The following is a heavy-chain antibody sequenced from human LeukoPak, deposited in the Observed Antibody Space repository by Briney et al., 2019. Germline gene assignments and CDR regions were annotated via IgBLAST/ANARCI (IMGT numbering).Heavy chain of an antibody. D-gene: IGHD4/OR15-4a*01. V-gene: IGHV4-39*07. CDR2: IYYSGST. Sequence: PSETLSLTCTVSGGSISSSSYYWGWIRQPPGKGLEWIGSIYYSGSTYYNPSLKSRVTISVDTSKNQFSLKLSSVTAADTAVYYCAREEGAITNWYFDLWGRGTLVTVSS. CDR3: AREEGAITNWYFDL. J-gene: IGHJ2*01. CDR1: GGSISSSSYY.